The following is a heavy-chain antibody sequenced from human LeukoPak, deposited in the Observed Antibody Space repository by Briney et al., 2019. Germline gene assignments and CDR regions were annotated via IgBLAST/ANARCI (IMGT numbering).Heavy chain of an antibody. J-gene: IGHJ6*03. CDR2: ISSSGSTI. V-gene: IGHV3-48*03. Sequence: GGSLRLSCAASGFTFSSYEMNWVRQAPGKGLEWVSYISSSGSTIYYADSVKGRFTISRDNAKNSPYLRMNSLRAEDTALYYCARLSAYYYGSYFYYYMDVWGKGTTVTVSS. CDR3: ARLSAYYYGSYFYYYMDV. CDR1: GFTFSSYE. D-gene: IGHD3-10*01.